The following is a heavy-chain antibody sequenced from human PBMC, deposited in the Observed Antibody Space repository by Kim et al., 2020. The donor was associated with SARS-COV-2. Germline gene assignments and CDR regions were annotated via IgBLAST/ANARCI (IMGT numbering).Heavy chain of an antibody. CDR3: ARVSDSDSHF. CDR1: GYTFTAYF. D-gene: IGHD3-22*01. J-gene: IGHJ4*02. V-gene: IGHV1-2*06. Sequence: ASVKVSCKASGYTFTAYFMHWVRQAPGQGLEWMGRINPNSGGTNYAQKFQGRVTMTRDTSITTAYMELTSLRSDDTAVYYCARVSDSDSHFWGQGTLVTVSS. CDR2: INPNSGGT.